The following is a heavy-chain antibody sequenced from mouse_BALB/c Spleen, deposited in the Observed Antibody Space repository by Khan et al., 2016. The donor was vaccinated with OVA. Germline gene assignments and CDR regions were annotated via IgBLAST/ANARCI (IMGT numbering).Heavy chain of an antibody. V-gene: IGHV5-6-5*01. CDR2: ISSGGDT. CDR1: GFTFSNYG. J-gene: IGHJ3*01. Sequence: EVQLVESGGGLVKPGGSLKVSCAASGFTFSNYGMSWVRQTPEKRLEWVASISSGGDTYYPDNAKGRFAISRENARNILYLQMSSLRSEDTAMYYCERDYRFVYWGQGTLVTVSA. CDR3: ERDYRFVY. D-gene: IGHD1-1*01.